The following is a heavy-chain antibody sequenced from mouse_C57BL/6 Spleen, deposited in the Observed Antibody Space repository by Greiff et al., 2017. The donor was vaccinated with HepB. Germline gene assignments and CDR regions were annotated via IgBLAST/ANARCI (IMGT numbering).Heavy chain of an antibody. V-gene: IGHV1-66*01. Sequence: QVQLQQSGPELVKPGASVKISCKASGYSFTSYYIHWVKQRPGQGLEWIGWIYPGSGNTKYNEKFKGKATLTADTSSSTAYMQLSSLTSEDSAVYYCAREGGTYNFDYWGQGTTLTVSS. J-gene: IGHJ2*01. CDR1: GYSFTSYY. CDR3: AREGGTYNFDY. D-gene: IGHD4-1*01. CDR2: IYPGSGNT.